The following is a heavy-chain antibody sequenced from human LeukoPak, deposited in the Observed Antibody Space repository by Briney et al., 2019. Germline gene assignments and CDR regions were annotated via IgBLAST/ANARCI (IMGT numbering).Heavy chain of an antibody. CDR1: GFTFSSYV. CDR3: AKGLSVVRGVIYYGMDV. D-gene: IGHD3-10*01. V-gene: IGHV3-23*01. Sequence: GGSLRLSCAASGFTFSSYVMSWVRQAPGKGLEWVSLITGSGGSTFYADSVKGRFTISRANSKNTLYLQMNIVRAEDTAVYYCAKGLSVVRGVIYYGMDVWGKGTTVTVSS. J-gene: IGHJ6*04. CDR2: ITGSGGST.